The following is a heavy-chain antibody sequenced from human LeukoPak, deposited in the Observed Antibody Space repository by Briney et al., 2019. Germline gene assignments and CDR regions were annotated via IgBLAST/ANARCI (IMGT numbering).Heavy chain of an antibody. J-gene: IGHJ4*02. CDR1: GYTFTNYD. CDR3: ASNVVVPAAPFDY. D-gene: IGHD2-2*01. V-gene: IGHV1-2*02. CDR2: INPNSGGT. Sequence: ASVKVSCKASGYTFTNYDINWVRQATGQGLEWMGWINPNSGGTNYAQKFQGRVTMTRDTSISTANMELSRLRSDDTAVYYCASNVVVPAAPFDYWGQGTLVTVSS.